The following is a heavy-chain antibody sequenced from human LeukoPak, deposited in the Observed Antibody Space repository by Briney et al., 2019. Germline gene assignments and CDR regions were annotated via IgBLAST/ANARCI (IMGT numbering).Heavy chain of an antibody. J-gene: IGHJ6*02. D-gene: IGHD1-1*01. CDR2: ISYDGSNK. CDR3: ANVKSRNLDYYYYGMDV. V-gene: IGHV3-30*18. CDR1: GFTFSSYG. Sequence: GGSLRLSCAASGFTFSSYGMHWVRQAPGKGLEWVAVISYDGSNKYYADSVKGRFTISRDNSKNTLYLQMNSLRAEDTAVCYCANVKSRNLDYYYYGMDVWGQGTTVTVSS.